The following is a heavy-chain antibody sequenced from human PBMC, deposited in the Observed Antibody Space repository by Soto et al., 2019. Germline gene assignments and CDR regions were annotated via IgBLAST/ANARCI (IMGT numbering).Heavy chain of an antibody. V-gene: IGHV4-4*02. D-gene: IGHD1-26*01. J-gene: IGHJ6*02. CDR1: GGSISSSNW. CDR3: ARVSGSYYYGMDV. CDR2: IYHSGST. Sequence: QVQLQESGPGLVKPSGTLSLTCAVSGGSISSSNWWSWVRQPPGKRLEWIGEIYHSGSTNYNPSLKSRVTISLDKCKDQFALKLISVTAADTAVYYCARVSGSYYYGMDVWGQGTTVTVSS.